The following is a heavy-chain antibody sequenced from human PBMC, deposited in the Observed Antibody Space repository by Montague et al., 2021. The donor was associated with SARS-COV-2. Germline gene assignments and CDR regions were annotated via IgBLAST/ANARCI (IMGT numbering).Heavy chain of an antibody. J-gene: IGHJ3*02. CDR3: ATLGLEVITYAFAI. V-gene: IGHV1-24*01. Sequence: SVKVSCKVSEYSLSEFSLPMHWVRQAPGKGLEWMGEFDSEDGETTYAQKFQGRVAMTEDRSTDTVYMELSSLRSDDTAVYYCATLGLEVITYAFAIWGQGTMVTVSS. D-gene: IGHD3-22*01. CDR1: EYSLSEFS. CDR2: FDSEDGET.